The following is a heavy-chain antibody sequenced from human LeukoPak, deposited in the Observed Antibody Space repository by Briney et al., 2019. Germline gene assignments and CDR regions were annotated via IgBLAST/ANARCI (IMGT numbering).Heavy chain of an antibody. CDR1: GGSISSSSYY. V-gene: IGHV4-39*01. J-gene: IGHJ4*02. Sequence: PSETLSLTCTVSGGSISSSSYYWGWIRQPPGKGLEWIGSIYYSGSTYYNPSLKSRVTISVDTSKNQFSPKLSSVTAADTAVYYCARLWYYDILTGYLYRDYWGQGTLVTVSS. D-gene: IGHD3-9*01. CDR3: ARLWYYDILTGYLYRDY. CDR2: IYYSGST.